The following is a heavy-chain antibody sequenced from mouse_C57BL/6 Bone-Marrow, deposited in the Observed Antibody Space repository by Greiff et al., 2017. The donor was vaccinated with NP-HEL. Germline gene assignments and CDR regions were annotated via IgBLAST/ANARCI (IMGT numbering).Heavy chain of an antibody. J-gene: IGHJ2*01. V-gene: IGHV1-50*01. CDR2: IDPSDSYT. D-gene: IGHD1-1*01. CDR1: GYTFTSYW. CDR3: ARYYYGSSSDFDY. Sequence: QVQLQQPGAELVKPGASVKLSCKASGYTFTSYWMQWVKQRPGQGLEWIGEIDPSDSYTNYNQKFKGKATLTVDTSSSTAYMQRSSLTSEDSAVYYCARYYYGSSSDFDYWGQGTTLTVSS.